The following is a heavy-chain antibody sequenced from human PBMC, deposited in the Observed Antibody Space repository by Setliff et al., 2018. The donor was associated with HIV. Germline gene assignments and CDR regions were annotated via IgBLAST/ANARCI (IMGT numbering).Heavy chain of an antibody. CDR1: GGTFNSYA. J-gene: IGHJ4*02. V-gene: IGHV1-69*13. Sequence: GASVKVSCKASGGTFNSYAISWVRQAPGQGLEWMGGIIPIFGTASYAQRFQGRVTITADESTSTAYMELSSLRSEDTAVYYCARWVVTAPYYFDYWGQGTLVTVSS. D-gene: IGHD2-21*02. CDR2: IIPIFGTA. CDR3: ARWVVTAPYYFDY.